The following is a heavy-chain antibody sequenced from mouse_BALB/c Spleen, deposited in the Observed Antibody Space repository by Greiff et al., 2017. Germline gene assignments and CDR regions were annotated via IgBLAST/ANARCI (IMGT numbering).Heavy chain of an antibody. CDR3: SMITTSRAMDY. CDR2: IRLKSDNYAT. Sequence: EVKVEESGGGLVQPGGSMKLSCVASGFTFSSYWMSWVRQSPEKGLEWVAEIRLKSDNYATHYEESVKGKFTISRDDSKSRLYLQMNSLRAEDTGIYYCSMITTSRAMDYWGQGTSVTVSS. V-gene: IGHV6-3*01. D-gene: IGHD2-4*01. J-gene: IGHJ4*01. CDR1: GFTFSSYW.